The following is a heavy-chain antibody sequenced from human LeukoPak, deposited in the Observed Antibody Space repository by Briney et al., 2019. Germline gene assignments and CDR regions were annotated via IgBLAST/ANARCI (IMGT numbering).Heavy chain of an antibody. D-gene: IGHD6-13*01. CDR3: ARDLAPHYSSSRYRAFDI. V-gene: IGHV3-48*01. CDR1: GFTFSSYS. J-gene: IGHJ3*02. CDR2: ISSSSSTI. Sequence: SGGSLRLSCAASGFTFSSYSMNRVRQAPGKGLEWVSYISSSSSTIYYADSVKGRFTISRDNAKNSLYLQMNSLRAEDTAVYYCARDLAPHYSSSRYRAFDIWGQGTMVTVSS.